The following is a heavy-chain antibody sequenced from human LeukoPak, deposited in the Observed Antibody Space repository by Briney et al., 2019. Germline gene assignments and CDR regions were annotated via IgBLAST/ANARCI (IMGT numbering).Heavy chain of an antibody. V-gene: IGHV3-21*01. D-gene: IGHD2-21*01. CDR2: ISSSSSFM. J-gene: IGHJ4*02. CDR1: GFTFSTYS. CDR3: VRVDHSLGKTYFDY. Sequence: PGGSLRLSCAASGFTFSTYSLNWVRQAPGKGLECVSSISSSSSFMYYADSVKGRFTISRDNAKNALYLQMNSLRAEDTAVYYCVRVDHSLGKTYFDYWGQGTLVTVSS.